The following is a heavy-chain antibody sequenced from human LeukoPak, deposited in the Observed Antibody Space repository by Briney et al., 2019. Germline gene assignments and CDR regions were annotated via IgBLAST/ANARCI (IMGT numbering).Heavy chain of an antibody. CDR1: GFTFSSYE. CDR3: ARKYGSGSYYYMDV. V-gene: IGHV3-48*03. Sequence: GGSLRLSCAASGFTFSSYEMNWVRQAPGKGLEWVSYISSSGSTIYYADSVKGRFTISRDNAKNSLYLQMNSLRAEDTAVYYCARKYGSGSYYYMDVWGKGTTVTVSS. D-gene: IGHD3-10*01. J-gene: IGHJ6*03. CDR2: ISSSGSTI.